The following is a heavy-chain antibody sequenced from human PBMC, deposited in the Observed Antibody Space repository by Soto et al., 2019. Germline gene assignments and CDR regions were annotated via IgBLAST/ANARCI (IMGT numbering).Heavy chain of an antibody. CDR2: IYRGGTI. Sequence: EVRLVESGGGLIQPGGSLTVSCAASGFSVSENYMSWVRQPPGKGLEWVSVIYRGGTIFYADSVKGRFIISRDSSKNTMYLQMNTLRGEDTATYYCARVSCSGGGCYSDWYFDLWGRGTLVTVSS. CDR3: ARVSCSGGGCYSDWYFDL. J-gene: IGHJ2*01. D-gene: IGHD2-15*01. V-gene: IGHV3-53*01. CDR1: GFSVSENY.